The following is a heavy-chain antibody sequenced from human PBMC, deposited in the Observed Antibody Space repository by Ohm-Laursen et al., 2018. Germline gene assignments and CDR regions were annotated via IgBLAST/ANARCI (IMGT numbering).Heavy chain of an antibody. CDR2: INHSGNR. J-gene: IGHJ4*02. CDR1: GGYFSGYY. V-gene: IGHV4-34*01. D-gene: IGHD7-27*01. CDR3: ARKKNWGMLDY. Sequence: SDTLSLTWAVYGGYFSGYYWTWIRQTPGKGLEWIGEINHSGNRNFIPSLKSRVAMSVDTSKNQFSLKLTSVTAADTAVYHCARKKNWGMLDYWGQGTLVTVSS.